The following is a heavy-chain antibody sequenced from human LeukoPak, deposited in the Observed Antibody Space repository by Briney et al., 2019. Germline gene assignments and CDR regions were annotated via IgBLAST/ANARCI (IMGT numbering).Heavy chain of an antibody. J-gene: IGHJ6*02. CDR3: VKDMALGYPNYYGMDV. D-gene: IGHD2-15*01. V-gene: IGHV3-9*01. CDR1: GFTFDDYA. CDR2: ISWNSGSI. Sequence: GGSLRLSCAASGFTFDDYAMHWVRQAPGKGLEWVSGISWNSGSIGYADSVKGRFTISRDNAKNSLYLQMNSLRAEDTALYYCVKDMALGYPNYYGMDVWGQGTTVTVSS.